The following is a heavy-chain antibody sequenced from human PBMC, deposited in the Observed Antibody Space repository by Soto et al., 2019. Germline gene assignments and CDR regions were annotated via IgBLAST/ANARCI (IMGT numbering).Heavy chain of an antibody. CDR2: IYSGGNT. CDR3: ARHVGSYWYFDL. V-gene: IGHV3-66*04. CDR1: GFTVSSSY. J-gene: IGHJ2*01. Sequence: EVQLVESGGGLVQPGGSLRLSCAASGFTVSSSYMGWVRQAPGKGLEWVSSIYSGGNTYYADSVRGRFTISTDNSKDTLYLQKHSLRVDDTAMYYCARHVGSYWYFDLWGRGTLVTVSS. D-gene: IGHD1-26*01.